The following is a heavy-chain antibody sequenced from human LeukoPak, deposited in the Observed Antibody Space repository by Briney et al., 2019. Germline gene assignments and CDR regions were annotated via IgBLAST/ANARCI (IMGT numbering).Heavy chain of an antibody. CDR1: GYTFTSYY. J-gene: IGHJ6*02. CDR2: INPNSGGT. D-gene: IGHD2/OR15-2a*01. V-gene: IGHV1-2*02. CDR3: ARAQEISDYYYYYGMDV. Sequence: ASVKVSCKASGYTFTSYYMHWVRQAPGQGLEWMGWINPNSGGTNYAQKFQGRVTMTRDTSISTAYMELSRLRSDDTAVYYCARAQEISDYYYYYGMDVWGQGTTVTVSS.